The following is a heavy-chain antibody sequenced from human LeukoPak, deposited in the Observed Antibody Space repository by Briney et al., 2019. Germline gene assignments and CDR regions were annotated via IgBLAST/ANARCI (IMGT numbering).Heavy chain of an antibody. V-gene: IGHV4-59*01. CDR1: GGPISSYY. Sequence: PSETLSLTCTVSGGPISSYYWSWIRQPPGKGLEWIGYIYYSGSTNYNPSLKSRVTISVDTSKNQFSLKLSSVTAADTAVYYCAREFGATADFDYWGQGTLVTVSS. CDR3: AREFGATADFDY. CDR2: IYYSGST. J-gene: IGHJ4*02. D-gene: IGHD6-13*01.